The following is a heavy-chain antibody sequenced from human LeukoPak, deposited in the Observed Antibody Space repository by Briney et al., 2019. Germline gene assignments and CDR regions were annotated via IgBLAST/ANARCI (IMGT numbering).Heavy chain of an antibody. V-gene: IGHV1-46*01. CDR2: IDPSDGST. J-gene: IGHJ4*02. D-gene: IGHD4-17*01. CDR3: ARDWRATVTEGLGY. CDR1: GYTFTSYY. Sequence: ASVKVSCKASGYTFTSYYMHWVRQAPGQGLEWMGRIDPSDGSTRYAQKFQGRVTMTRDTSTSTVYMDLSSLRLEDTAVYYCARDWRATVTEGLGYWGQGTLVTVSS.